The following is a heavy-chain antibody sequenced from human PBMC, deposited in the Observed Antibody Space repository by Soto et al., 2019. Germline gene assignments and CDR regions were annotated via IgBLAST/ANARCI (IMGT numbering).Heavy chain of an antibody. CDR3: ARYYGSGSYYRNWFDP. Sequence: SETLSLTCTVSGGSISSYYWSWIRQPPGKGLEWIGYIYYSGSTNYNPSLKSRVTISVDTSKNQFSLKLSSVTAADTAVYYCARYYGSGSYYRNWFDPWGQGTLVTVSS. J-gene: IGHJ5*02. V-gene: IGHV4-59*01. CDR1: GGSISSYY. D-gene: IGHD3-10*01. CDR2: IYYSGST.